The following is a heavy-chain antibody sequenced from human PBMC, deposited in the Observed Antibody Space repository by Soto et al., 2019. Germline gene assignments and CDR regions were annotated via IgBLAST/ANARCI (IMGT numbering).Heavy chain of an antibody. CDR1: GFSVGGNP. J-gene: IGHJ4*02. CDR2: IHTGGAT. CDR3: ARGVNDDS. Sequence: EVKLVESGGGLMQPGGSLRLSCAASGFSVGGNPMTWVRQAPGKGLEWVAVIHTGGATFYADPVKGRFTISRDNYKNTVYLQMNSLAVGDNAMYFCARGVNDDSWGQGTLVTV. D-gene: IGHD1-1*01. V-gene: IGHV3-53*01.